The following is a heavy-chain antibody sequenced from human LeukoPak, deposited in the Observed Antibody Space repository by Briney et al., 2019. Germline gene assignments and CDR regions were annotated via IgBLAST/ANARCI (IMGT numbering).Heavy chain of an antibody. Sequence: GGSLRLSCAASGFTFSSYSMNWVRQAAGKGLEWVSGISGSGGSTYYADSVKGRFTISRDNSKNTLYLQMNSLRAEDTAVYYCAKGYDILTGYYKGPFDYWGQGTLVTVSS. CDR1: GFTFSSYS. J-gene: IGHJ4*02. V-gene: IGHV3-23*01. D-gene: IGHD3-9*01. CDR3: AKGYDILTGYYKGPFDY. CDR2: ISGSGGST.